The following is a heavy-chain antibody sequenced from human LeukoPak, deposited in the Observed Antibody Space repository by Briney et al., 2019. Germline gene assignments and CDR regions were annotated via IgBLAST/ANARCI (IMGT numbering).Heavy chain of an antibody. J-gene: IGHJ4*02. Sequence: GASVKVSCKASGYTFSNSGICWVRQAPGQGLERIGWISTRNGNTQYAQKVQGRVTMTTDTSTSTVYMEMTSLRLDDTAVYYCATLFGSSSSYWGQGTLVTVSS. V-gene: IGHV1-18*01. CDR3: ATLFGSSSSY. D-gene: IGHD6-6*01. CDR1: GYTFSNSG. CDR2: ISTRNGNT.